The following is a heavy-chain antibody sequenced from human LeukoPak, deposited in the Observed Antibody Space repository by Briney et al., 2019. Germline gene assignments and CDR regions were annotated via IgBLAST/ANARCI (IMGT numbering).Heavy chain of an antibody. D-gene: IGHD5-18*01. J-gene: IGHJ4*02. CDR3: AKDRNSYGYN. CDR2: ISGSGGST. Sequence: PGGSLRLSCAASGFTFSSYAMSWVRRAPGKGLEWVSAISGSGGSTYYADSVKGRFTISRDNSKNTLYLQMNSLRAEDTAVYYYAKDRNSYGYNWGQGTLVTVSS. V-gene: IGHV3-23*01. CDR1: GFTFSSYA.